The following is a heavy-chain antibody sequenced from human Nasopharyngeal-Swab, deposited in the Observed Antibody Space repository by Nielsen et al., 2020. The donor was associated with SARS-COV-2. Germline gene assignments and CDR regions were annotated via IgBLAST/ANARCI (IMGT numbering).Heavy chain of an antibody. CDR3: ARRSGDRYDAFDI. CDR2: IYYSGST. D-gene: IGHD7-27*01. J-gene: IGHJ3*02. CDR1: GGSITSSNYF. Sequence: SETLSLTCTVSGGSITSSNYFWGWIRQPPGKGLEWIGSIYYSGSTYYNPSLKSRVTISVDTSKNQFSLKLSSVTAADTAVYYCARRSGDRYDAFDIWGQGTMVTVSS. V-gene: IGHV4-39*01.